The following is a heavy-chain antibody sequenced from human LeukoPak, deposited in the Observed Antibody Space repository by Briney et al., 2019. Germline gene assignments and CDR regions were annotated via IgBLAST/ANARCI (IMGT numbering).Heavy chain of an antibody. CDR3: ARAPRRGYSYGYGGDY. V-gene: IGHV1-18*01. Sequence: ASVKVSCKASGYTFTSYGISWVRQAPGQGLEWMGWISAYNGNTNYAQKLQGRVTMTRDTSISTAYMELSRLRSDDTAVYYCARAPRRGYSYGYGGDYWGQGTLATVSS. J-gene: IGHJ4*02. D-gene: IGHD5-18*01. CDR1: GYTFTSYG. CDR2: ISAYNGNT.